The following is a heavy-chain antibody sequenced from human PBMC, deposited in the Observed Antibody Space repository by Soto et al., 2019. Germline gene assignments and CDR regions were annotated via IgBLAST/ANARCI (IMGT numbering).Heavy chain of an antibody. Sequence: QVQLQESGPGLVKPSETLSLTCTVSGGSISSYYWSWIRQPPGKGLEWIGYIYYSGSTNYNPSLKSRSTTSVDPSKNQFPQKLSAVTAADTAVYYCARAPRGNYGYPSYFDYWGQGTLVTVSS. CDR1: GGSISSYY. V-gene: IGHV4-59*01. D-gene: IGHD3-10*01. J-gene: IGHJ4*02. CDR3: ARAPRGNYGYPSYFDY. CDR2: IYYSGST.